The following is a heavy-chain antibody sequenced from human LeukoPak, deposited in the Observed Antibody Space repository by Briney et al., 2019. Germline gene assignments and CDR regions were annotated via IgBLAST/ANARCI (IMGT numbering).Heavy chain of an antibody. V-gene: IGHV4-4*07. D-gene: IGHD2-15*01. CDR1: GGSLSSYY. Sequence: PSETLSLTCTVSGGSLSSYYWSWIRQPAGEGLEWIGRVYSSGSTNYNPALKSRVTMAVGTSKNQFSLKLSSVTAADTAVYYCARDRDVSCSGGSCYFMDVWGKGTTVTVSS. J-gene: IGHJ6*03. CDR3: ARDRDVSCSGGSCYFMDV. CDR2: VYSSGST.